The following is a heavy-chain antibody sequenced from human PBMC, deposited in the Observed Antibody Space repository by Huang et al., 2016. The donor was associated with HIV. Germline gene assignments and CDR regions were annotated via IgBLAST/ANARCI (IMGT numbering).Heavy chain of an antibody. CDR3: VRDPRIQSWLNYFDY. V-gene: IGHV3-74*01. J-gene: IGHJ4*02. Sequence: EVQLVESGGGLVQPGGSLRLSCAASGFTFSSYWMHVVRQAPGKGLVWVSRINSDGSSSGYADSVKGLFTTSRANAKNTLYLQMNSLRAEDTAVYYCVRDPRIQSWLNYFDYWGQGTLVSVSS. CDR2: INSDGSSS. D-gene: IGHD3-22*01. CDR1: GFTFSSYW.